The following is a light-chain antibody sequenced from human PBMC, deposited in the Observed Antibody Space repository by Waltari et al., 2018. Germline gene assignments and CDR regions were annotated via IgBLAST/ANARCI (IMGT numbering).Light chain of an antibody. J-gene: IGLJ2*01. CDR2: AVS. V-gene: IGLV2-8*01. Sequence: QSALTQPPSASGPPGQSVTISCTGTNSDVGGYDFVSWYQQHPGKAPKLMIYAVSKRPSGVPDRVSGSKSGNTASLTVSGLQADDEADCYCCSYAGGNNLLFGGGTKLTVL. CDR3: CSYAGGNNLL. CDR1: NSDVGGYDF.